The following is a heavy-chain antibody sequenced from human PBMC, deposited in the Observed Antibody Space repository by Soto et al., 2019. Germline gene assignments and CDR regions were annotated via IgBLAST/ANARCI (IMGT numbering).Heavy chain of an antibody. CDR2: TNPETGGT. CDR1: GHTFTGYY. V-gene: IGHV1-2*02. J-gene: IGHJ6*02. D-gene: IGHD2-2*01. Sequence: QVQLVQSGADVKTPGASVRVSCKASGHTFTGYYVHWVREAPGQGLEWMGWTNPETGGTSYAQKFQGRVTLSRDTSINTAYLELSRLRFDDAAVYFCARERYQVISDGMDVWGQGTTVTVSS. CDR3: ARERYQVISDGMDV.